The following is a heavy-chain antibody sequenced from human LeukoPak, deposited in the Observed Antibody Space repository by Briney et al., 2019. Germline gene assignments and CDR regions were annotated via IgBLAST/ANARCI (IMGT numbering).Heavy chain of an antibody. CDR3: ARAESSYYYYYGMDV. V-gene: IGHV3-21*01. D-gene: IGHD3-10*01. J-gene: IGHJ6*02. CDR1: GFTFSSYS. CDR2: ISSSSYI. Sequence: GGSLRLSCAASGFTFSSYSMNWVRQAPGKGLEWVSSISSSSYIYYADSVKGRFTISRDNAKNSLYLQMNSLRAEDTAVYYCARAESSYYYYYGMDVWGQGTTVTVSS.